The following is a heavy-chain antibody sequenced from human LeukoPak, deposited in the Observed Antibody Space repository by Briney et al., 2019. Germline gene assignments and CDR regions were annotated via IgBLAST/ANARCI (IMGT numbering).Heavy chain of an antibody. CDR3: ARGHPAAARQLRAFDI. J-gene: IGHJ3*02. V-gene: IGHV4-34*01. CDR1: GGSFSGYY. CDR2: INHSRST. Sequence: TASETLSLTCAVYGGSFSGYYWGGIRQPPGRGGGGMGKINHSRSTKYNPSLKSRVTISVDTSKNKFSLKLSAVTAADTAVYYCARGHPAAARQLRAFDIWGQGTMVTVSS. D-gene: IGHD6-13*01.